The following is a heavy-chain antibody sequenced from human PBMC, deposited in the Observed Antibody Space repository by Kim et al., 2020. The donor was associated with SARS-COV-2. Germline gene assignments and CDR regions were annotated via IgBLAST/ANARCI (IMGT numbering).Heavy chain of an antibody. CDR3: TTVRRTYYYGSGRHKWTYYFDY. J-gene: IGHJ4*02. Sequence: GGSLRLSCAASGFTFSNAWMSWVRQAPGKGLEWVGRIKSKTDGGTTDYAAPVKGRFTISRDDSKNTLYLQMNSLKTEDTAVYYCTTVRRTYYYGSGRHKWTYYFDYWGQGTLVTVSS. V-gene: IGHV3-15*01. CDR2: IKSKTDGGTT. CDR1: GFTFSNAW. D-gene: IGHD3-10*01.